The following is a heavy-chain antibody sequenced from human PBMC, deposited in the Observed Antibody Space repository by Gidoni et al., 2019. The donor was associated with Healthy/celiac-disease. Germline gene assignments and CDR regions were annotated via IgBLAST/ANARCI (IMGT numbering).Heavy chain of an antibody. Sequence: EVQLLESGGGLVQPGGSLRLSCAASGFTFRRYAMSWVRQAPGKGLEWVSAISGSGGSTYYADSVKGRFTISRDNSKNTLYLQMNSLRAEDTAVYYCAKDSPYSGSYYGPNFDYWGQGTLVTVSS. V-gene: IGHV3-23*01. CDR2: ISGSGGST. CDR3: AKDSPYSGSYYGPNFDY. D-gene: IGHD1-26*01. J-gene: IGHJ4*02. CDR1: GFTFRRYA.